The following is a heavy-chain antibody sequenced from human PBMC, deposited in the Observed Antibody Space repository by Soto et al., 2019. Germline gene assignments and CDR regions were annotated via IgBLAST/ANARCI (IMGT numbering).Heavy chain of an antibody. CDR1: GFPVRRVS. J-gene: IGHJ4*02. CDR2: ISSASSET. CDR3: ARVAY. Sequence: GLPLGLSCKASGFPVRRVSRNWVRPVPGKGLEWVASISSASSETCYADSVKGRFITSRDNAQNSLFLQMNTLRPEDSAIYYCARVAYWGPGTQVPFS. V-gene: IGHV3-21*01.